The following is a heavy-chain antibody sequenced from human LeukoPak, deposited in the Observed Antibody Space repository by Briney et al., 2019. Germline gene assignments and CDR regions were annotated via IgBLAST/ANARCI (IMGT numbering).Heavy chain of an antibody. J-gene: IGHJ4*02. CDR3: ARGSAPRPGY. CDR1: GGSIRSYY. D-gene: IGHD6-6*01. CDR2: MFYSGST. Sequence: PSETLSLTCTVSGGSIRSYYWSWIRQTPGKGLEWIGYMFYSGSTNCNPSLKGRVTMSLDTSKNQFSLNLTSVTAADTAVYYCARGSAPRPGYWGQGTLVTVSS. V-gene: IGHV4-59*01.